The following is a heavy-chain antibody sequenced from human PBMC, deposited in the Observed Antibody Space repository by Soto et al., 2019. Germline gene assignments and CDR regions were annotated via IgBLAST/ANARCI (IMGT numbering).Heavy chain of an antibody. J-gene: IGHJ4*02. CDR3: AKRFSSSWYSAHKFDY. CDR2: ISSSGSTI. CDR1: GFTFSSYE. D-gene: IGHD6-13*01. V-gene: IGHV3-48*03. Sequence: GGSLRLSCAASGFTFSSYEMNWVRQAPGKGLEWVSYISSSGSTIYYADSVKGRFTISRDNSKNTLYLQMNSLRAEDTAVYYCAKRFSSSWYSAHKFDYWGQGTLVTVSS.